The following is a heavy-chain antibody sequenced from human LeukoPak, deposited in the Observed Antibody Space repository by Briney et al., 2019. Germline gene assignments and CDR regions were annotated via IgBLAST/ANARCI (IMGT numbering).Heavy chain of an antibody. V-gene: IGHV1-2*02. J-gene: IGHJ4*02. CDR3: ARDATNYDDFDY. CDR2: INPNSGGT. Sequence: ASVKVSCKASGYTFTGYYMHWVRQAPGQGLEWMGWINPNSGGTNYAQKFQGRVTMTRDTSISTANMELSRLRSDDTAVYYCARDATNYDDFDYWGQGTLVTVSS. D-gene: IGHD3-3*01. CDR1: GYTFTGYY.